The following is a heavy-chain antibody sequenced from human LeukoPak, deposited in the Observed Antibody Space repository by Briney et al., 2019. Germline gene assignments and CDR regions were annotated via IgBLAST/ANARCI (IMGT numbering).Heavy chain of an antibody. CDR2: INPNSGGT. V-gene: IGHV1-2*06. CDR1: GYTFTGYY. CDR3: AAGGSSSSSDEFFQH. Sequence: ASVKVSCKASGYTFTGYYMHWVRQAPGQGLESMGQINPNSGGTNYAQKFQGRVTMCRDTSISTAYMELTRLRSDDTAVYYCAAGGSSSSSDEFFQHWGQCTLVTVSS. D-gene: IGHD6-6*01. J-gene: IGHJ1*01.